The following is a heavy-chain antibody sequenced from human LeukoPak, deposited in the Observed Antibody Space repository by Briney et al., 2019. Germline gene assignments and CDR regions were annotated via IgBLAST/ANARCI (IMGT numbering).Heavy chain of an antibody. Sequence: GGSLRLSCAASGFTFSRYAMNWVRQAPGKGLEWVSYINTDSSDIHCADSVKGRFTISRDNARNTLYLQLSSLRAEDSAVCYCARDTFHPGLIDSWGQGTLVTVSS. CDR3: ARDTFHPGLIDS. CDR2: INTDSSDI. D-gene: IGHD2-21*01. CDR1: GFTFSRYA. J-gene: IGHJ4*02. V-gene: IGHV3-21*05.